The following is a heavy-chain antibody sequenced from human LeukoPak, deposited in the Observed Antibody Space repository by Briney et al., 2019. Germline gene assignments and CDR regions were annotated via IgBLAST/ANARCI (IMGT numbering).Heavy chain of an antibody. CDR1: GGSISSGSYY. D-gene: IGHD6-13*01. Sequence: SETLSLTCTVSGGSISSGSYYWSWIRQPAGKGLEWIGRIYTSGSTNYNPSLKSRVTISVDTSKNQFSLKLSSVTAADTAVYYCAVLGYSSSMYYFDYWGQGTLVTVSS. V-gene: IGHV4-61*02. CDR3: AVLGYSSSMYYFDY. CDR2: IYTSGST. J-gene: IGHJ4*02.